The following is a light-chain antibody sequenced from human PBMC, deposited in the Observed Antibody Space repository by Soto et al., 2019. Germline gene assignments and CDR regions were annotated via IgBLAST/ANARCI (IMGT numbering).Light chain of an antibody. V-gene: IGKV3-15*01. Sequence: IVMTQSPATLSVSPWERATLSCRASQSVSSNLAWYQQKPGQAPRLPIYGASTRATGIPARFSGSGSGTEFTLTISSLQPDDFATYYCQQYNSYSWTFGQGTKVDIK. CDR1: QSVSSN. J-gene: IGKJ1*01. CDR3: QQYNSYSWT. CDR2: GAS.